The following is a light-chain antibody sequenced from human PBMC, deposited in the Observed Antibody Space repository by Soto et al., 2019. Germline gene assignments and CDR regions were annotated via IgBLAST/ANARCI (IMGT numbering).Light chain of an antibody. Sequence: EIVLTQSQGTLSLSPGERATLSCRASQSLSSGYLAWYHQKPGQAPTILIYTASSRATGIPDRFSGSGSGTDFSLTISRLEPEEFAVYYCHQYDTSPRTFGQGTKVEI. CDR2: TAS. CDR3: HQYDTSPRT. J-gene: IGKJ1*01. CDR1: QSLSSGY. V-gene: IGKV3-20*01.